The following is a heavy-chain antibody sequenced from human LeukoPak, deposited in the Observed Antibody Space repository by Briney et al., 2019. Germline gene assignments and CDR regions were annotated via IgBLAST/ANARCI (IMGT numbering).Heavy chain of an antibody. CDR2: INPSGGT. CDR3: ARVGCSYSINDWSRTGLGAYATKHYYYMDV. D-gene: IGHD5-18*01. Sequence: PSETLSLTCAVYGGSFSDYSWSWIRQPPGKGLEWIGEINPSGGTNHNPSLMSRVSMSVDTSKNQISLRVSSVTAADTAVYYCARVGCSYSINDWSRTGLGAYATKHYYYMDVWGKGTTVTVSS. J-gene: IGHJ6*03. CDR1: GGSFSDYS. V-gene: IGHV4-34*01.